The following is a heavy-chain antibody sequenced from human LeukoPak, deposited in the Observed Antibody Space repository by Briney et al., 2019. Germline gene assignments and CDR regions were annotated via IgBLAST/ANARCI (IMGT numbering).Heavy chain of an antibody. CDR1: GGSFSGYY. CDR3: ARSRLRGYYFDY. D-gene: IGHD5/OR15-5a*01. V-gene: IGHV4-59*01. CDR2: IYYSGST. J-gene: IGHJ4*02. Sequence: PSETLSLTCAVYGGSFSGYYWSWIRQPPGKGLEWIGYIYYSGSTNYNPSLKSRVTISVDTSKNQFSLKLSSVTAADTAVYYCARSRLRGYYFDYWGQGTLVTVSS.